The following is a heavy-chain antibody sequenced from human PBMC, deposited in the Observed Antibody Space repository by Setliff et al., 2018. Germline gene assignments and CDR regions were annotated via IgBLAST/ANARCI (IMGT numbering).Heavy chain of an antibody. V-gene: IGHV4-61*09. CDR2: IYTSWST. CDR1: GDSISSRRSY. Sequence: KASETLSLTCTVSGDSISSRRSYWGWLRQPAGKGLEWIGQIYTSWSTNYNPSLKSRVTISLDTSKNQFSLSLSSVTAADTAVYYCARMSGFQYMDVWGKGTTVTVSS. CDR3: ARMSGFQYMDV. J-gene: IGHJ6*03. D-gene: IGHD3-3*01.